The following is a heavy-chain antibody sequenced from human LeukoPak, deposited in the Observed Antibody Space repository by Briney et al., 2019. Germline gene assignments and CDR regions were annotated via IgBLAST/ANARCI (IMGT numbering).Heavy chain of an antibody. J-gene: IGHJ4*02. V-gene: IGHV3-66*02. CDR3: ARGELARRFDD. CDR1: GFTVSNNY. D-gene: IGHD3-10*01. Sequence: GGSLRLSCAASGFTVSNNYMSWVRQAPGKGLEWVSVIYSGGTTYYTDSVKGRFTISRDNSQNTLYFQMSSLRAEDTAVYYCARGELARRFDDWGQGTLVTVSS. CDR2: IYSGGTT.